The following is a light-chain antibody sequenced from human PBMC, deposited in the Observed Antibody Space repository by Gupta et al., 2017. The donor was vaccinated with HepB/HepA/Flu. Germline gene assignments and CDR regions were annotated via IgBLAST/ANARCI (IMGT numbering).Light chain of an antibody. CDR1: SGSVSTNYN. J-gene: IGLJ2*01. Sequence: QTVVTQVPSFSVSPGGSVTLTCVLSSGSVSTNYNPTWFQQTPGQPPRTLMYSTNTRSSGVPDRFAGSILGNKAALTITGAQALDESDDYCALHMVRGIWVFGGGTKLTGL. CDR3: ALHMVRGIWV. V-gene: IGLV8-61*01. CDR2: STN.